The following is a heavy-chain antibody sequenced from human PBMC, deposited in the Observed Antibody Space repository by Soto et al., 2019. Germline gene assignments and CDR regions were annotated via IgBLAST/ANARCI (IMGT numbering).Heavy chain of an antibody. J-gene: IGHJ4*02. CDR1: GSYISSGFF. V-gene: IGHV4-38-2*01. CDR2: IYYSGGT. Sequence: PSATLSLTCAVSGSYISSGFFWCWIRQPPGKGLEWVGTIYYSGGTYYHPALKGRVTISVDTSNNRFSLKLSSVTAADTAVYYCASHGSYWGQGNLVTVSS. CDR3: ASHGSY.